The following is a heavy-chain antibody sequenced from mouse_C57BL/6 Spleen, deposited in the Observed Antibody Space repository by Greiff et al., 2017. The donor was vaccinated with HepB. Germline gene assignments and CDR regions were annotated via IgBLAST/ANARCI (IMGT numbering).Heavy chain of an antibody. CDR1: GYTFTSYW. V-gene: IGHV1-55*01. CDR2: IYPGSGST. J-gene: IGHJ1*03. D-gene: IGHD1-1*01. CDR3: AIYYYVSSYWYFDV. Sequence: QVQLQQPGAELVKPGASVKMSCKASGYTFTSYWITWVKQRPGQGLEWIGDIYPGSGSTNYNEKFKSKATLTVDTSSSTAYMQLSSLTSEDSAVYYCAIYYYVSSYWYFDVWGTGTTVTVSS.